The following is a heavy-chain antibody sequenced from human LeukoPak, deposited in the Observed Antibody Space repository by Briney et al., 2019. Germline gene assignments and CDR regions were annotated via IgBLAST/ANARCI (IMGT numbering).Heavy chain of an antibody. D-gene: IGHD5-18*01. Sequence: ASETLSLTCTVSGGSISSSSAYWGWICQPPGKGLEWIGSIYYSKNTYYNPSLKSRVTISADTSKNQFSLTLGSVSATDTAVYYCVSPRGFSYGYFDYWGQGTLVTVSS. CDR2: IYYSKNT. CDR1: GGSISSSSAY. V-gene: IGHV4-39*01. J-gene: IGHJ4*02. CDR3: VSPRGFSYGYFDY.